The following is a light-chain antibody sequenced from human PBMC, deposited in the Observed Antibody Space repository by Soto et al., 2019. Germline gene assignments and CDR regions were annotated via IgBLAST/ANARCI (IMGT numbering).Light chain of an antibody. CDR1: DSSIGAGYD. V-gene: IGLV1-40*01. CDR3: QSYDNSLSGSYV. J-gene: IGLJ1*01. CDR2: GNS. Sequence: QSALTQPPSVSGAPGQRVTISCTGSDSSIGAGYDVHWYQQLPGTPPKVLIYGNSNRPSGVPDRFSASKSGTSASLAITGLQAEDEADHYCQSYDNSLSGSYVFGSGTKVTVL.